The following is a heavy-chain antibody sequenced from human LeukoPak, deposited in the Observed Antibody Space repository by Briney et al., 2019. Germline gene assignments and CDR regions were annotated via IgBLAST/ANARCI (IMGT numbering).Heavy chain of an antibody. Sequence: GASVKVSCKASGYTFTSYGINWVRQAPGQGLEWMGVFNPGGDSISYSQKFQGRVTLTRDTSTSTAYMELRSLRSEDTAVYYCARQQEVTSDSYYYAMDVWGQGTTVTVSS. V-gene: IGHV1-46*01. J-gene: IGHJ6*02. D-gene: IGHD4-23*01. CDR1: GYTFTSYG. CDR3: ARQQEVTSDSYYYAMDV. CDR2: FNPGGDSI.